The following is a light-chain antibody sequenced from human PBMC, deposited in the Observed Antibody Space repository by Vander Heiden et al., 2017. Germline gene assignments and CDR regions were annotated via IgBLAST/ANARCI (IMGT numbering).Light chain of an antibody. CDR2: SNN. J-gene: IGLJ2*01. CDR1: RSNIGSNT. V-gene: IGLV1-44*01. Sequence: QSVLTQPPSASGTPGQRVTISCYGSRSNIGSNTVNWYQQLPGTGPKFLIYSNNQRPSGVPDRFSGSKSGTSASLAISGLQSEDEADYYCAAWDDSLNGPVFGGGTKLTVL. CDR3: AAWDDSLNGPV.